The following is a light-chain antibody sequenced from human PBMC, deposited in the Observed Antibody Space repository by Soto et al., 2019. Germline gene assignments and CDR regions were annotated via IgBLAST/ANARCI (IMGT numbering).Light chain of an antibody. CDR3: QQYVASPPSWT. CDR2: RAF. V-gene: IGKV3-20*01. CDR1: QSVSSGY. Sequence: EIVLTQSPGTLSLSPGERATLSCRSSQSVSSGYLAWYQQKPGQAPRLLIFRAFNRATGIPDRFSGSGSGTDFTLTISRLEPEYFAVYYCQQYVASPPSWTVGQGTKVEIK. J-gene: IGKJ1*01.